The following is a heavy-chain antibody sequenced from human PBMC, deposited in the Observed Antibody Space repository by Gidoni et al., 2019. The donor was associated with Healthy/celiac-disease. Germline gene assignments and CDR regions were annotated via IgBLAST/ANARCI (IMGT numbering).Heavy chain of an antibody. CDR2: IYYSGGT. D-gene: IGHD3-10*01. Sequence: QLQLQESGPGLVKPSETLSLTCTVSGGSISSSSYYWGWIRQPPGKGLEWVGSIYYSGGTYYNPSLKSRVTISVDTSKNQFSLKLSSVTAADTAVYYCARQGNGEDAFDIWGQGTMVTVSS. J-gene: IGHJ3*02. CDR1: GGSISSSSYY. V-gene: IGHV4-39*01. CDR3: ARQGNGEDAFDI.